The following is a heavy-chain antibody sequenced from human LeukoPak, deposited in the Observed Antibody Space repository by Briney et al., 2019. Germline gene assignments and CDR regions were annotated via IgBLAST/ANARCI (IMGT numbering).Heavy chain of an antibody. J-gene: IGHJ4*02. Sequence: SSETLSLTCTVSGGSISSSSYYWGWIRQPPGKGLEWIGSIYYSGSTYYNSSLKSRVTISVDTSKNQFSLKLSSVTAADTAVYYCARRYQLLYFDYWGQGTPVTVSS. CDR2: IYYSGST. CDR3: ARRYQLLYFDY. D-gene: IGHD2-2*01. CDR1: GGSISSSSYY. V-gene: IGHV4-39*01.